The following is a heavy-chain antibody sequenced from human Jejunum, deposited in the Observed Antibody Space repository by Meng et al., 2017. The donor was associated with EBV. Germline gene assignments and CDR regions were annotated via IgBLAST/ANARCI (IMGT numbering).Heavy chain of an antibody. J-gene: IGHJ4*02. CDR2: INPIDGDT. V-gene: IGHV1-46*01. CDR3: ARERSGGNFDY. CDR1: GYAFMSYF. D-gene: IGHD2-15*01. Sequence: QVQLVQSGAEVXXXXXSVKVSCKASGYAFMSYFIHWVRQAPGQGLEWLGIINPIDGDTNYPQKFQGRITVTRDTSTSTVYMELSGLRSEDTAVYYCARERSGGNFDYWGQGILVTVSS.